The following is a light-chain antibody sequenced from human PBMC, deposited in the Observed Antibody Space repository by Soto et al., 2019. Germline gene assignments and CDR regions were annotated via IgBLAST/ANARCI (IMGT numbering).Light chain of an antibody. Sequence: EIVLTQSPGTLSLSPGERATLSCRASQSFSSTYLAWYQQRPGQAPRLLIYGASSRATGIPDRFSGSASGTEFTPTVSRLEPEDFEVYYCQQYGGSPQTLAQGTNVDIK. CDR1: QSFSSTY. J-gene: IGKJ1*01. V-gene: IGKV3-20*01. CDR3: QQYGGSPQT. CDR2: GAS.